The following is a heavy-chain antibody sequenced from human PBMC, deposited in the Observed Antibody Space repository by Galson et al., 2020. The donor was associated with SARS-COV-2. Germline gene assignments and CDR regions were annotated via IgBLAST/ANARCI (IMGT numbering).Heavy chain of an antibody. Sequence: SETLSLTCTVSGGSISSGSYYWSWIRQPAGKGLEWIGRIYTSGSTNYNPSLKSRVTISVDTSKNQFSLKLSSVTAADTALYYCARVGGSSGWGDMDVWGQGTTVTVSS. V-gene: IGHV4-61*02. J-gene: IGHJ6*02. CDR3: ARVGGSSGWGDMDV. CDR2: IYTSGST. D-gene: IGHD6-19*01. CDR1: GGSISSGSYY.